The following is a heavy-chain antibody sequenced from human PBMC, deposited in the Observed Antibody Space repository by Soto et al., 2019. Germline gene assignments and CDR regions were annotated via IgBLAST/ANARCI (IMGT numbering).Heavy chain of an antibody. CDR3: ARDTAERWNWFDP. J-gene: IGHJ5*02. CDR1: GGPFSGYY. CDR2: INHSGST. D-gene: IGHD4-17*01. Sequence: SETLSLTCAVYGGPFSGYYWSWIRQPPGKGLGWIGEINHSGSTNYNPSLKSRVTISVDTSKNQFSLKLSSVTAADTAVYYCARDTAERWNWFDPWGQGTLVTVS. V-gene: IGHV4-34*01.